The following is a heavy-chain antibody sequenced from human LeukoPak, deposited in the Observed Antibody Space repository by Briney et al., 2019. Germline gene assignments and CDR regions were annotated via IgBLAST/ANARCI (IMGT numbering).Heavy chain of an antibody. D-gene: IGHD3-22*01. CDR1: VGSISSHY. V-gene: IGHV4-59*11. J-gene: IGHJ6*03. Sequence: SETLSLTCTVSVGSISSHYRSWIRQPPGKGLEWIGYIYYSGSTNYNPSLKSRVTISVDKSKNQFSLKLSSVTAADTAVYYCARDRAYYYDSSGYYSYYYYYMDVWGKGTTVTVSS. CDR2: IYYSGST. CDR3: ARDRAYYYDSSGYYSYYYYYMDV.